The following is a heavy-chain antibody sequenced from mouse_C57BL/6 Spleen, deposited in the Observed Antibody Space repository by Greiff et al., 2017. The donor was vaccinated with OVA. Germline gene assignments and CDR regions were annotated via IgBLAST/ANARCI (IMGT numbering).Heavy chain of an antibody. CDR2: IYPRSGNT. CDR1: GYTFTSYG. Sequence: QVQLQQSGAELARPGASVKLSCKASGYTFTSYGISWVKQRTGQGLEWIGEIYPRSGNTYYNEKFKGKATLTADKSSSTAYMELRSLTSEDSAVYFCVKLTGTFFDYWGQGTTLTVSS. CDR3: VKLTGTFFDY. J-gene: IGHJ2*01. D-gene: IGHD4-1*01. V-gene: IGHV1-81*01.